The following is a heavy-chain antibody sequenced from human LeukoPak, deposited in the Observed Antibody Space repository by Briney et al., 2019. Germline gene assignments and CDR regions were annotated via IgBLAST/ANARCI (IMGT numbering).Heavy chain of an antibody. Sequence: KPGGSLRLSCAASGFTFSSYSMNWVRQAPGKGLEWVSSISSSSSYIYYADSVKGRFTISRDNAKNSLYLQMNSLRAEDTAVYYCARDYDWEVGAYYFDYWGQGTLVTVSS. V-gene: IGHV3-21*01. CDR3: ARDYDWEVGAYYFDY. CDR1: GFTFSSYS. CDR2: ISSSSSYI. J-gene: IGHJ4*02. D-gene: IGHD1-26*01.